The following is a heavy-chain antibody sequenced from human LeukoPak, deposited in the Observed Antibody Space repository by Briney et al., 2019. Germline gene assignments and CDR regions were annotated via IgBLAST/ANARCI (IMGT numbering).Heavy chain of an antibody. J-gene: IGHJ3*02. CDR1: GFTFSNYI. D-gene: IGHD1-26*01. CDR3: ARVPTAGNAFDI. V-gene: IGHV3-30*01. Sequence: GGSLRLSCAASGFTFSNYIMHWVRQAPGKGLEWVAVISSDGSNKYYADSVKARFTITKDNSKNTLYLQMNSLRAEDTAVYYCARVPTAGNAFDIWGQGTMVTVSS. CDR2: ISSDGSNK.